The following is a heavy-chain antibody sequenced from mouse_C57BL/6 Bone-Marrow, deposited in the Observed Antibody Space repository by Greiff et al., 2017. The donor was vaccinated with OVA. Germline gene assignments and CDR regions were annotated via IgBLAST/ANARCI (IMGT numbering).Heavy chain of an antibody. CDR2: IDPEDGET. J-gene: IGHJ3*01. Sequence: EVQRVESGAELVKPGASVKLSCTASGFNITDYYMHWVKQRTEQGLEWIGRIDPEDGETKYAPKFQGKATITADKSSNTAYLQLSSLTAEDTAVYDCAQDGNCDAYWGQGTLVTVSA. CDR3: AQDGNCDAY. V-gene: IGHV14-2*01. D-gene: IGHD2-1*01. CDR1: GFNITDYY.